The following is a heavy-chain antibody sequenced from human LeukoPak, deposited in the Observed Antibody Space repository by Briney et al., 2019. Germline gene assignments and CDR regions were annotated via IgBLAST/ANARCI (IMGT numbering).Heavy chain of an antibody. CDR1: GYSFTTYW. CDR2: IYPGESDT. CDR3: ARRTNDGSGSYYNPDAFDI. D-gene: IGHD3-10*01. V-gene: IGHV5-51*01. Sequence: GESLKISCKGSGYSFTTYWIGWVRQMPGKGLELLGVIYPGESDTRYSPPFQGQVTISADKSISTAYLQWSSLKASDTTMYYCARRTNDGSGSYYNPDAFDIWGQGTMVTVSS. J-gene: IGHJ3*02.